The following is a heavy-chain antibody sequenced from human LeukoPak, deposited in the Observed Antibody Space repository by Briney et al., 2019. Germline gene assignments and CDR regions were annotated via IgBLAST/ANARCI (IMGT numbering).Heavy chain of an antibody. CDR2: IHYSGST. CDR1: GGSISSSSYY. CDR3: ARELRGVMNKIVDY. D-gene: IGHD3-10*01. Sequence: PSETLSLTCTVSGGSISSSSYYWAWIRQPPGKGLEWIGSIHYSGSTYYNPSLQSRVTISIDTSKNQFSLKLRFVTAADTAVYYCARELRGVMNKIVDYWGQGTLDTVSS. J-gene: IGHJ4*02. V-gene: IGHV4-39*07.